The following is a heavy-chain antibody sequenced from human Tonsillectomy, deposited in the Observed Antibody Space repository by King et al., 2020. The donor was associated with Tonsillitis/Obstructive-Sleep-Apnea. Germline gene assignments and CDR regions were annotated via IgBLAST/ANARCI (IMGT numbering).Heavy chain of an antibody. CDR2: MSSDGSYK. CDR1: GFTFSNYV. Sequence: VQLVESGGGVVQPGRSLRLSCAASGFTFSNYVMHCVRQAPGKGLAWVAIMSSDGSYKYYADSVKGRFTISRDNSKNTLYLQMNRLRAEDTAVYYCAKDGSTTFDYWGQGTLVTVSS. CDR3: AKDGSTTFDY. D-gene: IGHD2-2*01. V-gene: IGHV3-30*18. J-gene: IGHJ4*02.